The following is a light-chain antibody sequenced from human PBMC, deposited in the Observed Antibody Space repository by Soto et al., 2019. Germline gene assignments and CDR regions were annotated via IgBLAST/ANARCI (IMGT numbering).Light chain of an antibody. CDR1: SSDVGGYNH. V-gene: IGLV2-14*01. CDR2: EVS. J-gene: IGLJ2*01. CDR3: SSYTTSTTRII. Sequence: QSVLTQPASVSGSPGQSITISCTGSSSDVGGYNHVSWYQQHPGKAPKLMIYEVSNRPSGVSNRFSGSKSGYTASLNISGLLAEDEGDYYWSSYTTSTTRIIFGGGTKLTVL.